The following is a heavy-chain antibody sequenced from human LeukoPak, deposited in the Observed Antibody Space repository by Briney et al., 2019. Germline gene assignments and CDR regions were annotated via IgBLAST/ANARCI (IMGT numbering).Heavy chain of an antibody. CDR1: GFTLSSYA. CDR3: AKVDTAMVTLAC. CDR2: ISGSGGST. J-gene: IGHJ4*02. Sequence: GGSLRLSCAASGFTLSSYAMMWVRQAPGKGLEWVSAISGSGGSTYYADSVKGRFTISRDNSKNTLYLQMNSLRAEDTAVYYCAKVDTAMVTLACWGQGTLVTVSS. V-gene: IGHV3-23*01. D-gene: IGHD5-18*01.